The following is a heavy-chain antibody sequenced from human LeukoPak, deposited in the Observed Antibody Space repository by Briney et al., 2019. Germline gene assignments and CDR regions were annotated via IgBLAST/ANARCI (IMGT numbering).Heavy chain of an antibody. J-gene: IGHJ4*02. CDR1: GYTFINYY. CDR3: AREGYDSSGYLRGDVDY. CDR2: INPTSGGT. V-gene: IGHV1-46*01. D-gene: IGHD3-22*01. Sequence: GASVKVSCQASGYTFINYYVNWVREAPGQRLEWMGIINPTSGGTSYPQKFQGRVTMTRDTSTSTVYMELTSLGSEDTAVYYCAREGYDSSGYLRGDVDYWGQGTLVTVSS.